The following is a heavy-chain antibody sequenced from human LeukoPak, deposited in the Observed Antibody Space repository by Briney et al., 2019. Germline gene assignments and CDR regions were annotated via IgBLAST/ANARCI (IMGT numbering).Heavy chain of an antibody. D-gene: IGHD3-9*01. V-gene: IGHV3-23*01. J-gene: IGHJ4*02. CDR1: GFTFSSYA. Sequence: GGSLRLSCAASGFTFSSYAMSWVRQAPGKGLEWASAISGSGGSTYYADSVKGRFTISRDNSKNTLYLQMNSLRAEDTAVYYCAKGDYDILTGYPYWGQGTLVTVSS. CDR3: AKGDYDILTGYPY. CDR2: ISGSGGST.